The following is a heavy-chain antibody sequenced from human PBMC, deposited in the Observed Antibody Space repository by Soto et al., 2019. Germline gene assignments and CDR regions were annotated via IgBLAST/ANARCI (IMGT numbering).Heavy chain of an antibody. V-gene: IGHV4-31*09. D-gene: IGHD5-12*01. CDR1: GGSISSDCYY. Sequence: QVQLQESGPGLVKPSQTLSLTCTVSGGSISSDCYYWSWIRQHPGKRLEWIGYIYYSGSTYYNPYLPSRVTLAVDKSKHQFSLRLSSVTAADTAVYSCARGGYDSNSYYGRDVWGQGTTVTVSS. J-gene: IGHJ6*02. CDR3: ARGGYDSNSYYGRDV. CDR2: IYYSGST.